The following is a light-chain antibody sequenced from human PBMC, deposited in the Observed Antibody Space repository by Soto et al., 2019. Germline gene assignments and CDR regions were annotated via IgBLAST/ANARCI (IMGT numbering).Light chain of an antibody. CDR1: QSVSSSY. Sequence: EIVLTQSPCTLSLSPGESATLSCRASQSVSSSYLAWYQQKPGQAPRLLIYGASSRATGIPDRFSGSGSGTDFTLTISRLEPEDFAVYYCHQYGSPPITFGQGTRLEIK. CDR3: HQYGSPPIT. V-gene: IGKV3-20*01. J-gene: IGKJ5*01. CDR2: GAS.